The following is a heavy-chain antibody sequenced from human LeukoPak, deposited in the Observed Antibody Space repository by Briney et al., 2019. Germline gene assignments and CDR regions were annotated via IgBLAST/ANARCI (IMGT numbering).Heavy chain of an antibody. Sequence: SQTLSLTCAVSGDSISSSGYSWSWIRQPPGKGLEWIGYIYYSGSTNYNPSLKSRVTISVDTSKNQFSLKLSSVTAADTAVYYCARGEYSSSWYPGYYYYGMDVWGQGTTVTVSS. D-gene: IGHD6-13*01. CDR2: IYYSGST. CDR1: GDSISSSGYS. CDR3: ARGEYSSSWYPGYYYYGMDV. J-gene: IGHJ6*02. V-gene: IGHV4-61*08.